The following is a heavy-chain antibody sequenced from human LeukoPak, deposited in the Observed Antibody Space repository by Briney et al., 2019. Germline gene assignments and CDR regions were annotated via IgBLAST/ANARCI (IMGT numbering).Heavy chain of an antibody. J-gene: IGHJ4*02. Sequence: SETLSLTCTVSGGSISGYYWNWIRQPPGKGLEWIGYIYYSGSTNYNPSLKSRVTISLDTSKNQFSLKLSSVTAADTAVYYCARQTGYGLDSFDFWGQGTLVTVSS. CDR3: ARQTGYGLDSFDF. V-gene: IGHV4-59*08. CDR1: GGSISGYY. CDR2: IYYSGST. D-gene: IGHD3-10*01.